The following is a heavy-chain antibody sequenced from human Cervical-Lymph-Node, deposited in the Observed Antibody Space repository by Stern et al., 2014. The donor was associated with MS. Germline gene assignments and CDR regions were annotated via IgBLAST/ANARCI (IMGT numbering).Heavy chain of an antibody. CDR1: GFTLSSFS. Sequence: EVQLVESGGGLVKPGGSLRLSCAVSGFTLSSFSMGWVRQAPGKGLEWVSSISTSDSYIYYADSVKGRFTISRDNAKNSLYLQMNSLRVEDTAVYYCVKAPVGYSSRQYWGQGTLVTVSS. CDR3: VKAPVGYSSRQY. J-gene: IGHJ4*02. CDR2: ISTSDSYI. D-gene: IGHD5-18*01. V-gene: IGHV3-21*01.